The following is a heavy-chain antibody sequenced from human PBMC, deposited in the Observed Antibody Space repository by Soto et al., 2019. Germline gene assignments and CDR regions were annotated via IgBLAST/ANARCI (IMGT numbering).Heavy chain of an antibody. V-gene: IGHV4-39*01. D-gene: IGHD4-4*01. CDR1: GDSIGTTHSY. Sequence: PSETLSLSCTVPGDSIGTTHSYWAWIRQSPGKGLEWIGNIHYSGSPYYMPSLRSRVTLSVDTSKNQFSLRLTSVTAEDTAVYFCVSQRTTVITQAYFDCWGPGALVTVSS. CDR2: IHYSGSP. CDR3: VSQRTTVITQAYFDC. J-gene: IGHJ4*02.